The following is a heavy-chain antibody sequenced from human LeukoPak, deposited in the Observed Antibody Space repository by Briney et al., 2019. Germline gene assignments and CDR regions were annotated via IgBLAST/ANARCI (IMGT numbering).Heavy chain of an antibody. D-gene: IGHD2-15*01. CDR1: GGSISDYY. Sequence: SGTLSLTCTVSGGSISDYYWSWIRQPPGKGLEWIGYIYYSGSTNYNPSLKSRVTVSADTSKNQISLKLTSVTAADTAVYYCASHPGVAAADYWGQGTLVTVSS. V-gene: IGHV4-59*08. CDR2: IYYSGST. J-gene: IGHJ4*02. CDR3: ASHPGVAAADY.